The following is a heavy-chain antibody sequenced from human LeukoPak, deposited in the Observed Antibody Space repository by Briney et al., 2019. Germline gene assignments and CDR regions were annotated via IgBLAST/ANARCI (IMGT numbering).Heavy chain of an antibody. CDR3: ARGRAGYCSSTSCYAGRVDY. CDR2: INHSGST. CDR1: GESFSGYY. D-gene: IGHD2-2*01. J-gene: IGHJ4*02. V-gene: IGHV4-34*01. Sequence: SETLSLTCAVYGESFSGYYWSWIRQPPGKGLEWIGEINHSGSTNYNPSLKSRVTISVDTSKNQFSLKLSSVTAADTAVYYCARGRAGYCSSTSCYAGRVDYWGQGTWSPSPQ.